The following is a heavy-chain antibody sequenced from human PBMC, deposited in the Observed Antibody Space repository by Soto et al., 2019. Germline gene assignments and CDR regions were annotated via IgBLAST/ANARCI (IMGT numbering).Heavy chain of an antibody. CDR1: GGSISSSSYY. J-gene: IGHJ4*02. CDR2: IYYSGST. Sequence: QLQLQESGPGLVKPSETLSLTCTVSGGSISSSSYYWGWIRQPPGKGLEWIGSIYYSGSTYYNPSLKIRVPISVDTSKNQFSLKLSSVTAADTAVYYCASTLGPKDYWGQGTLVTVSS. V-gene: IGHV4-39*01. CDR3: ASTLGPKDY.